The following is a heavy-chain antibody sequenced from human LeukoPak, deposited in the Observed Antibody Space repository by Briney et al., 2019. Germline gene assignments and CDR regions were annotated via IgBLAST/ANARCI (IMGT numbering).Heavy chain of an antibody. D-gene: IGHD3-10*02. CDR2: ISSSGSTI. J-gene: IGHJ6*04. V-gene: IGHV3-48*03. CDR1: GFTFSSYE. CDR3: AELGITMIGGV. Sequence: GSLRLSCAASGFTFSSYEMNWVRQAPGKGLEWVSYISSSGSTIYYADSVKGRFTISRDNAKNSLYLQMNSLRAEDTAVYYCAELGITMIGGVWGKGTTVIVSS.